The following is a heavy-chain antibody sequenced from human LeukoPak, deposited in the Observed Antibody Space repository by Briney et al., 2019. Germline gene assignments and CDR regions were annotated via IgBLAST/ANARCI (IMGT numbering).Heavy chain of an antibody. Sequence: SETLSLTRAVSGGSFSGYYWSWIRQPPGKGLEWIGEINHSGSTNYNPSLKSRVTISVDTSKNQFSLKLSSVTAADTAVYYCARGYGSGSYRRTNWFDPWGQGTLVTVSS. V-gene: IGHV4-34*01. CDR3: ARGYGSGSYRRTNWFDP. D-gene: IGHD3-10*01. CDR1: GGSFSGYY. CDR2: INHSGST. J-gene: IGHJ5*02.